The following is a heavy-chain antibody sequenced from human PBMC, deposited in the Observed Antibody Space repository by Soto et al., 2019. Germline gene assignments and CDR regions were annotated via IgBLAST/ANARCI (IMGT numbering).Heavy chain of an antibody. J-gene: IGHJ4*02. V-gene: IGHV3-23*01. CDR1: GFTFNSQS. CDR2: ISGPSKSI. D-gene: IGHD3-3*01. CDR3: AKGAMSARKIDF. Sequence: GGSLRLSCAASGFTFNSQSMSWVRQTPGKGLEWVSSISGPSKSIYYADSVKARFTISRDNSENTVYLQMNSLRAEDTAVYYCAKGAMSARKIDFWGQGTLVTVSS.